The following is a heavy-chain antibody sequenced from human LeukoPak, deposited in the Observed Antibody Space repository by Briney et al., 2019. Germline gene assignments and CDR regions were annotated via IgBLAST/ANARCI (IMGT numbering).Heavy chain of an antibody. CDR1: GGSFSGYY. V-gene: IGHV4-34*01. CDR2: INHSGST. Sequence: SETLSLTCAVYGGSFSGYYWSWLRQPPGKGLEWIGEINHSGSTNYNPSLKSRVTISVDTSKNQFSLKLSSVTAADTAVYYCARKEKGSSSRKLDYWGQGTLVTVSS. J-gene: IGHJ4*02. D-gene: IGHD6-13*01. CDR3: ARKEKGSSSRKLDY.